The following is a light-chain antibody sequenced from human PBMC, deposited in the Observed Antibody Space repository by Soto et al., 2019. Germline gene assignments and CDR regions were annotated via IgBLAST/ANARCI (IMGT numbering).Light chain of an antibody. CDR3: QQYGSSPFT. V-gene: IGKV3-20*01. J-gene: IGKJ3*01. Sequence: IVLTQSPATLSSSPMERSTFSCKASQTVGVRLAWYQHKPGQAPRLLIYEASNRAAGIPDRFSGSGSGTDFTLTISRLEPEDFAVYYCQQYGSSPFTYGPGTKVDIK. CDR1: QTVGVR. CDR2: EAS.